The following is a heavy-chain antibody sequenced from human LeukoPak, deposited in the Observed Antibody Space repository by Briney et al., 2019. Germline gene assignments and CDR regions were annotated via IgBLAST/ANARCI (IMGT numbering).Heavy chain of an antibody. CDR2: ICGSGGST. Sequence: GGSLRLSCAASGFTFSSYAMSWVRQAPGKGLEWVSAICGSGGSTYYADSVKGRFTISRDNSKNTLYLQMNSLRAEDTAVYYCAKDPMVRVREPLFDYWGQGTLVTVSS. V-gene: IGHV3-23*01. CDR1: GFTFSSYA. D-gene: IGHD3-10*01. CDR3: AKDPMVRVREPLFDY. J-gene: IGHJ4*02.